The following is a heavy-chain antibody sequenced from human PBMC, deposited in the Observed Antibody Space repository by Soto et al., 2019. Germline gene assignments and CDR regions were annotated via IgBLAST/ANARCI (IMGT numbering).Heavy chain of an antibody. CDR1: GYTFTSYF. Sequence: QVQLVQSGAEVKKPGASVKVSCKASGYTFTSYFMHWVRQAPGQGLEWMGIINPSSGSTTYAQKFQGRVTMTGDTSTYTVYMELSSLGSEDTAVFYCASAYSSTYFHYWGQGTLVTVSS. CDR3: ASAYSSTYFHY. V-gene: IGHV1-46*01. CDR2: INPSSGST. J-gene: IGHJ4*02. D-gene: IGHD6-13*01.